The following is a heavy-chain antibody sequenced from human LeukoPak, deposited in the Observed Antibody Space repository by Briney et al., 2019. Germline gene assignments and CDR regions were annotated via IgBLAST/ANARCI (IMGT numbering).Heavy chain of an antibody. CDR3: AREKEVVPAVAYMDV. CDR2: IYHSGST. J-gene: IGHJ6*03. V-gene: IGHV4-38-2*02. Sequence: SETLSLTCTVSGYSISSGYYWGWIRPPPGKGLEWIGSIYHSGSTYYNPSLKSRVTISVDTSKNQLSLKLSSVTAADTAVYYCAREKEVVPAVAYMDVWGKGTTVTVSS. CDR1: GYSISSGYY. D-gene: IGHD2-2*01.